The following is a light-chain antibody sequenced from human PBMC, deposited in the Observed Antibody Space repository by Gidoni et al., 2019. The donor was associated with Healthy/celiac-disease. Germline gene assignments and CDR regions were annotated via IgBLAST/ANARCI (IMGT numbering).Light chain of an antibody. CDR1: QDISNY. V-gene: IGKV1-33*01. Sequence: DIQMTQSPSSLSASVGDRVTITCQASQDISNYLNWYQQKPGKAPKLLIYDASNLETGVPSRFIGSGSGTVFTFTISSLQPEDIATYYCQQYDNLPRVTFGPGTKVDIK. CDR3: QQYDNLPRVT. CDR2: DAS. J-gene: IGKJ3*01.